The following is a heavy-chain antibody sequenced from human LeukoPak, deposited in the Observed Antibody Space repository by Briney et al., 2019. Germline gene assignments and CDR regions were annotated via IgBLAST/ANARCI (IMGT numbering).Heavy chain of an antibody. J-gene: IGHJ4*02. CDR1: GYSISSGYY. V-gene: IGHV4-38-2*02. CDR3: ARAGYIYGLGY. CDR2: IYYSGSI. Sequence: SETLSLTCTVSGYSISSGYYWGWIRQPPGKGLEWIGSIYYSGSIYYNPSLKSRVTISVDTFKSQFSLKLRSVTAADTAVYYCARAGYIYGLGYWGQGTLVTVSS. D-gene: IGHD5-18*01.